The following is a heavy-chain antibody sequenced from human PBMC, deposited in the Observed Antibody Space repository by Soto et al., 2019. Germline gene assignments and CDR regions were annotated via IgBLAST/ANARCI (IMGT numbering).Heavy chain of an antibody. CDR2: IFSNDEE. CDR3: ARTTEGSSGHTKFDP. D-gene: IGHD6-25*01. J-gene: IGHJ5*02. CDR1: GFSLSDARMG. Sequence: SGPTLVNPTETLTLTCTVSGFSLSDARMGVSWIRQPPGNALEWLAHIFSNDEEAYSLSLMRRLTIFKDTSKSQVVLTVTNVNLMYTATDVFARTTEGSSGHTKFDPWGQGTLVTVSS. V-gene: IGHV2-26*01.